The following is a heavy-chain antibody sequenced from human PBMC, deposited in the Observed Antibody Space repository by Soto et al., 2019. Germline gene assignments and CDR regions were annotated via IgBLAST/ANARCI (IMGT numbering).Heavy chain of an antibody. Sequence: PSETLSLTCAVSGGSFSGYYWSWIRQSPGKGLQWIGEIHHSGNTNYNPSLKSRLTISVETSKNQFSLNLSSVTSEETAVYYCARGKRGSSSYRGEDKYYYYGMDVWCQGTTVTVSS. J-gene: IGHJ6*02. CDR1: GGSFSGYY. CDR3: ARGKRGSSSYRGEDKYYYYGMDV. CDR2: IHHSGNT. D-gene: IGHD6-13*01. V-gene: IGHV4-34*01.